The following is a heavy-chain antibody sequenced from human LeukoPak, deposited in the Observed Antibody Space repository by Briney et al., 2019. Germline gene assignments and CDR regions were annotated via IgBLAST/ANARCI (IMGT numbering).Heavy chain of an antibody. V-gene: IGHV4-4*07. CDR3: ARGAYSFDY. J-gene: IGHJ4*02. CDR2: IYSSGTT. Sequence: SETLSLTCTVSGGSITGSHWSWLRQSAGKGLEWIERIYSSGTTNYNPSLKSRVTMSLDTSKNQFSLRLSSVTAADTAVYYCARGAYSFDYWGQGTLVTVSS. CDR1: GGSITGSH.